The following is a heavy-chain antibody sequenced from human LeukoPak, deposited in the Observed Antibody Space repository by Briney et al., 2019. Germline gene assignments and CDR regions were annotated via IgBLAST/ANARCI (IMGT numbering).Heavy chain of an antibody. Sequence: SETLSLTCTVSGGSVSSGSYYWSWIRQPPGKGLEWIGYFYYSGSTNYNPSLKSRVTISVDTSKNQFSLKLSSVTAADTAVYYCARVTAWGSGMDVWGQGTTVTVSS. CDR3: ARVTAWGSGMDV. CDR2: FYYSGST. CDR1: GGSVSSGSYY. D-gene: IGHD5-18*01. V-gene: IGHV4-61*01. J-gene: IGHJ6*02.